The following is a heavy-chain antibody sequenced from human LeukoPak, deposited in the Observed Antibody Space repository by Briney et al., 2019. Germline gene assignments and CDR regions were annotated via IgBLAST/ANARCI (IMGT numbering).Heavy chain of an antibody. V-gene: IGHV4-39*01. J-gene: IGHJ4*02. CDR3: ARHYPRGHNNDRSGYIYPFDY. CDR2: IYYSGST. CDR1: GFTFSNAW. D-gene: IGHD3-22*01. Sequence: EAGGSLRLSCAASGFTFSNAWMSWVRQPPGKGLEWIGSIYYSGSTYYNPSVRSRLTISVDTSKNQFSLKLSFVTAADTAVYYCARHYPRGHNNDRSGYIYPFDYWGQGTLVTVSS.